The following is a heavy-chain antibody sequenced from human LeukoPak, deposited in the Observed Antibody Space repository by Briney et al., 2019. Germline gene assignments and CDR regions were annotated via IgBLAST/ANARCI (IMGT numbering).Heavy chain of an antibody. Sequence: PSETLSLTCAVSGDSVTSGGYYWTWIRHHPGKGLEWIGYISNSGTTSYNPSLKSRVSISVDTSANQFSLRLTSVTAADTAVYYCARDVVVTSSPDAFDIWGQGTMVTVSS. V-gene: IGHV4-31*11. J-gene: IGHJ3*02. CDR1: GDSVTSGGYY. D-gene: IGHD2-21*01. CDR2: ISNSGTT. CDR3: ARDVVVTSSPDAFDI.